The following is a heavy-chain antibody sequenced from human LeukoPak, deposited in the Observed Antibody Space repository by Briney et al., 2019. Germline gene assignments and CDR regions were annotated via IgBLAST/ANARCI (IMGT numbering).Heavy chain of an antibody. V-gene: IGHV3-23*01. J-gene: IGHJ1*01. CDR1: GFTFSSYA. D-gene: IGHD1-1*01. Sequence: GASLRLSCAASGFTFSSYAMSWVRQAPGKGLEWVSAISGSGGSTYYADSVKGRFTIPRDNSKNTLYLQMNSLRAEDTAVYYCAKVELNWNDEYFQHWGQGTLVTVSS. CDR2: ISGSGGST. CDR3: AKVELNWNDEYFQH.